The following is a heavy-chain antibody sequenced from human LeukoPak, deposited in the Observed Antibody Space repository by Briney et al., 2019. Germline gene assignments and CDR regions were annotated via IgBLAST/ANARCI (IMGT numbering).Heavy chain of an antibody. CDR2: IKSKVDGETR. CDR3: TKDKPMTGGGVISY. Sequence: GGSLRLSCAASGFTFSSYSMNWVRQAPGKGLEWVGRIKSKVDGETRDYATPVKGRFTISRDDSRNTLYLQMNSLKTEDTAVYYCTKDKPMTGGGVISYWGQGVLVTVSS. V-gene: IGHV3-15*01. CDR1: GFTFSSYS. J-gene: IGHJ4*02. D-gene: IGHD3-16*02.